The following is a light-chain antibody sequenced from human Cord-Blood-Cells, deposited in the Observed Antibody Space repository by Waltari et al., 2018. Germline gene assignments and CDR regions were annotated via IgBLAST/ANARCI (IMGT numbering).Light chain of an antibody. CDR2: QDS. CDR3: QAWDSSIVV. Sequence: SYELTQPPSVSVSPGQTAHITCSGDKLGDKYACWYQQKPGQSPVLVIYQDSKRPSGIPERFSGSNSGNTATLTISGTQAMDEADYYCQAWDSSIVVFGGGTKLTVL. CDR1: KLGDKY. V-gene: IGLV3-1*01. J-gene: IGLJ2*01.